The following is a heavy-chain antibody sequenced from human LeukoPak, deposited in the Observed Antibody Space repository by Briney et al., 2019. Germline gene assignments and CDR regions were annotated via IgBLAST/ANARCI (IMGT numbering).Heavy chain of an antibody. Sequence: ASVKVSCKASGYTFTSYGISWVRQAPGQGLEWMGWISAYNGNTNYAQKLQGRVTMTTDTSTSTAYMELRSLRSDDTAVYYCARVVVTTVRGVPTDAFDIWGQGTMVTVSS. V-gene: IGHV1-18*01. CDR3: ARVVVTTVRGVPTDAFDI. J-gene: IGHJ3*02. D-gene: IGHD3-10*01. CDR1: GYTFTSYG. CDR2: ISAYNGNT.